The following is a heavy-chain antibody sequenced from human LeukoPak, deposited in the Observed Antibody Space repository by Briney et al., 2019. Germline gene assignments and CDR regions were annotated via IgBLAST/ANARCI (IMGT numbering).Heavy chain of an antibody. CDR2: IDHSGTT. D-gene: IGHD3-16*01. CDR1: GGSISIYY. Sequence: SETLSLTCTVSGGSISIYYWSWIRQPPGRGLEWIGYIDHSGTTNHNPSLKSRVTISVDTSKNQFSLRVGSVTAADTAVYYCARHLGQMRFDPWGQGTLVTVSS. CDR3: ARHLGQMRFDP. J-gene: IGHJ5*02. V-gene: IGHV4-59*08.